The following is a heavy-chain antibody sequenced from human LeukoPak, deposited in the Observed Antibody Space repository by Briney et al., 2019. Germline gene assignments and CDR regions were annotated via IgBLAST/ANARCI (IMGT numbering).Heavy chain of an antibody. Sequence: SETLSLTCTVSGGSISSSRYYWGWIRQPPGKGLEWIGSIYYSGTTYYNPSLKSRVTISVDTSKNQFSLRLSSVTAADSAVYYCARGMATVVKGNWFDPWGQGTLVTVSS. CDR3: ARGMATVVKGNWFDP. CDR2: IYYSGTT. D-gene: IGHD4-23*01. J-gene: IGHJ5*02. V-gene: IGHV4-39*01. CDR1: GGSISSSRYY.